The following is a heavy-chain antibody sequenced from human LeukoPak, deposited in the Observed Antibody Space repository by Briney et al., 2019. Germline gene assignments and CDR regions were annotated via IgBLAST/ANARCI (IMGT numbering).Heavy chain of an antibody. CDR2: IWYDGSNK. V-gene: IGHV3-33*01. Sequence: GRSLRLSCAASGFTFSSYGMHWVRQAPGKGLEWVAVIWYDGSNKYYADSVKGRFTISRDNSKNTLYLQMNSLRAEDTAVYYCAREHGSAYYLDYWGQGTLVTVSS. D-gene: IGHD3-10*01. CDR1: GFTFSSYG. J-gene: IGHJ4*02. CDR3: AREHGSAYYLDY.